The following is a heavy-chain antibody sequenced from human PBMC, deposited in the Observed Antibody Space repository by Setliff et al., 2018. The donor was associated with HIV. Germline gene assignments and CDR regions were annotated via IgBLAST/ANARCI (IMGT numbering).Heavy chain of an antibody. CDR2: IRSKGYGGTT. D-gene: IGHD2-2*03. J-gene: IGHJ4*02. V-gene: IGHV3-49*04. CDR3: AGDSYGYLTDY. Sequence: GGSLRLSCTASGFIFGDYAMCWVRQAPGKGLEWVGVIRSKGYGGTTDYAASVKGRFTLSRDDSKSIAYLQMSSLKTDDTAVYYCAGDSYGYLTDYWGRGTLVTVSS. CDR1: GFIFGDYA.